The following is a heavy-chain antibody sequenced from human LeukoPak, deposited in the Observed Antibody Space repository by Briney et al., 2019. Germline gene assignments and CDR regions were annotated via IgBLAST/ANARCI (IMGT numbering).Heavy chain of an antibody. Sequence: GGSLRLSCVASGFTFNDYYMNWIRQAPGKGLEWVSYISGSGSTIHYADSVKGRFTVSRDNAKNSLYLQMNSLRADDTAVYYCARDQSTVTTSNVAYWGQGTLVTVTS. CDR1: GFTFNDYY. CDR2: ISGSGSTI. J-gene: IGHJ4*02. CDR3: ARDQSTVTTSNVAY. D-gene: IGHD4-17*01. V-gene: IGHV3-11*01.